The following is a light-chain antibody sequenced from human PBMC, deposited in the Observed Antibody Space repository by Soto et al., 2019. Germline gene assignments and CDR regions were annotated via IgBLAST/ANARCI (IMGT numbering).Light chain of an antibody. Sequence: DFQMTQSPSTLSAYVGERVTITCRTSQTINDWLAWYQQKPGKAPSLLIYKASTLESGVPLRFSGSGSGTEFTLTISNLQPDDFATFYCHQYDRFPHTFGQGTKVDIK. J-gene: IGKJ1*01. V-gene: IGKV1-5*03. CDR1: QTINDW. CDR3: HQYDRFPHT. CDR2: KAS.